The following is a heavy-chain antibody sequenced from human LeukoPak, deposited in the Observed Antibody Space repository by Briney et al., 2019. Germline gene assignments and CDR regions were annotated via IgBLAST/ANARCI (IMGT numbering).Heavy chain of an antibody. J-gene: IGHJ6*03. D-gene: IGHD3-10*01. CDR2: IYYSGST. CDR3: ARDRPDYYGSGSYYMGAYYYYMDV. Sequence: SETLSLTCTVSGGSISSYYWSWIPQPPGKGLEWIGYIYYSGSTNYNPSLKSRVTISVDTSKNQFSLKLSSVTAADTAVYYCARDRPDYYGSGSYYMGAYYYYMDVWGKGTTVTVSS. CDR1: GGSISSYY. V-gene: IGHV4-59*01.